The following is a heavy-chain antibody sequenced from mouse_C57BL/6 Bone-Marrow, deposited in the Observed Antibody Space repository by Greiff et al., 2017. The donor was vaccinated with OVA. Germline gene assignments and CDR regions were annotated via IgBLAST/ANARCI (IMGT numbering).Heavy chain of an antibody. CDR2: ISNGGGST. CDR1: GFTFSDYY. D-gene: IGHD1-2*01. J-gene: IGHJ2*01. Sequence: EVKLVESGGGLVQPGGSLKLSCAASGFTFSDYYMYWVRQTPEKRLEWVAYISNGGGSTYYPDTVKGRFTISRDNAKNTLYLQMSRLKFEDTAMYYCARRGYYGPFDYWGQGTTLTVSS. V-gene: IGHV5-12*01. CDR3: ARRGYYGPFDY.